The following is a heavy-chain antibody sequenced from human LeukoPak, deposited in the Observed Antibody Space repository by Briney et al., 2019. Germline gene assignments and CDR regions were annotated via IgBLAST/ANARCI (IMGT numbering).Heavy chain of an antibody. V-gene: IGHV4-4*02. CDR1: GTSVSTMNW. CDR3: ARFHYDVSGFSYAQYYFDY. J-gene: IGHJ4*02. Sequence: PSETLSLTCGVSGTSVSTMNWWSWVRQSPGKGLEWIGEIFHTGSTNYNPSLNSRITISLDKSKNQFSLRLTSVTAADTAVYYCARFHYDVSGFSYAQYYFDYWGQGILVSVSS. D-gene: IGHD3-22*01. CDR2: IFHTGST.